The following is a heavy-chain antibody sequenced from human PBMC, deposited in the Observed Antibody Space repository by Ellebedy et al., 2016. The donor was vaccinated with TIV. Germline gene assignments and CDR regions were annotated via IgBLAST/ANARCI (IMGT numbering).Heavy chain of an antibody. CDR1: GGSISSYY. D-gene: IGHD4-17*01. J-gene: IGHJ5*02. CDR3: ARVGRDYGDYVSWFDP. CDR2: IYYSGST. V-gene: IGHV4-59*01. Sequence: MPSETLSLTCTVSGGSISSYYWSWIRQPPGKGLEWIGYIYYSGSTNYNPSLKSRVTISVDTSKNQFSLKLSSVTAADTAVYYCARVGRDYGDYVSWFDPWGQGTLVTVSS.